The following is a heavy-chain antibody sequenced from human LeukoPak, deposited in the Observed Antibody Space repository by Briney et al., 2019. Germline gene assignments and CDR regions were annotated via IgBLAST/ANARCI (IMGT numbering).Heavy chain of an antibody. D-gene: IGHD3-10*01. CDR3: ATAGADYPMDV. J-gene: IGHJ6*02. Sequence: GRPLRLSCAASGFTFSTYGMRWVRQAPGKGLEWVAVISYDGGIKYYADSVKGRFTISRDNAKNSVHLQMNSLRADDTAVYYCATAGADYPMDVWGQGTTVTVSS. V-gene: IGHV3-30*03. CDR2: ISYDGGIK. CDR1: GFTFSTYG.